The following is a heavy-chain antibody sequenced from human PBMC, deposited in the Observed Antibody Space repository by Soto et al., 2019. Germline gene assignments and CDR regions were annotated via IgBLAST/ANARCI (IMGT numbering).Heavy chain of an antibody. CDR3: ARDTAVAAADVTFDY. V-gene: IGHV3-30-3*01. CDR1: GFTFSSYA. D-gene: IGHD6-13*01. Sequence: GGSLRLSCAASGFTFSSYAMHWVRQAPGKGLEWVAVISYDGSNKYYADSVKGRFTISRDNSKNTLYLQMNSLRAEDTAVYYCARDTAVAAADVTFDYWGQGTLVTVSS. J-gene: IGHJ4*02. CDR2: ISYDGSNK.